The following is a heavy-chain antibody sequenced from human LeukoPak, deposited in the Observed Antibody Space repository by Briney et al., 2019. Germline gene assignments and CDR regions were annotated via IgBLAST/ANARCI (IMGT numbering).Heavy chain of an antibody. CDR3: ARRPSLFWSGHRYYYYGMDV. J-gene: IGHJ6*02. V-gene: IGHV4-34*01. D-gene: IGHD3-3*01. CDR2: INHSGSI. CDR1: GGSFSGYY. Sequence: SETLSLTCAVYGGSFSGYYWSWIRQPPGKGLEWIGEINHSGSINYNPSLKSRVTISVDTSKNQFSLKLSSVTAADTAVYYCARRPSLFWSGHRYYYYGMDVWGQGTTVTVSS.